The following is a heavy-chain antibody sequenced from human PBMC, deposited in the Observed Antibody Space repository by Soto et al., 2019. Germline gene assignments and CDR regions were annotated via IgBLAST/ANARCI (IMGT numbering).Heavy chain of an antibody. D-gene: IGHD1-26*01. CDR2: IYYSGST. CDR3: ARDLGIYSAELRNDAFDI. Sequence: PSETLSLTCTVSGGSISSGDYYWSWIRQPPGKGLEWIGYIYYSGSTYYNPSLKSRVTISVDTSKNQFSLKLSSVTAADTAVYYCARDLGIYSAELRNDAFDIWGQGTMVTVSS. V-gene: IGHV4-30-4*01. CDR1: GGSISSGDYY. J-gene: IGHJ3*02.